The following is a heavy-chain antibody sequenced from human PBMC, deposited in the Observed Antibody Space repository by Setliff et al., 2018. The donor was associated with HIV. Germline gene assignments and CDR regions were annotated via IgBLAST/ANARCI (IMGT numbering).Heavy chain of an antibody. CDR2: ISYTGST. V-gene: IGHV4-39*01. Sequence: PSETLSLTCTVSGASISRSTYSWGWIRQPPGKGLEWIGSISYTGSTDYTPSLKSRLTISVDTSKNQFSLKLSSVTAADTAVYYCARHRYSSGWYWDWGQGTLVTVSS. J-gene: IGHJ4*02. CDR3: ARHRYSSGWYWD. CDR1: GASISRSTYS. D-gene: IGHD6-19*01.